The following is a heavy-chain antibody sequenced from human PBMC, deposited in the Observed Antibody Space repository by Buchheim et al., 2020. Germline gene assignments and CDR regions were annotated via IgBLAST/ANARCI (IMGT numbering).Heavy chain of an antibody. V-gene: IGHV3-15*01. Sequence: EVQLVESGGDLVRPGGSLRLSCAASGFTFNNAWMSWVRQAPGKGLEWVGRILSKTDGGTTDYAAPVKGRFTISRDDSTNTLYLQMNSLRAEDTAVYYCARLYYSSSSWFDYWGQGTL. J-gene: IGHJ4*02. CDR1: GFTFNNAW. CDR2: ILSKTDGGTT. CDR3: ARLYYSSSSWFDY. D-gene: IGHD6-6*01.